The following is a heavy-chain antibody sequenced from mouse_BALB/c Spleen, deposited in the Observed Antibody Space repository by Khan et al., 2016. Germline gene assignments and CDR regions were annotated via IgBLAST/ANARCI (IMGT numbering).Heavy chain of an antibody. D-gene: IGHD2-1*01. CDR2: IFPGDGDT. CDR1: GYAFSNYW. CDR3: SLYGNYPY. J-gene: IGHJ2*02. Sequence: QVQLKESGAELVRPGSSVKISCKASGYAFSNYWMNWVKQRPGQGLEWIGQIFPGDGDTNYNGNFKGKATLTADKSSSTAYMHLSSLTSEDSAVDFCSLYGNYPYWGQGTSLTVSS. V-gene: IGHV1-80*01.